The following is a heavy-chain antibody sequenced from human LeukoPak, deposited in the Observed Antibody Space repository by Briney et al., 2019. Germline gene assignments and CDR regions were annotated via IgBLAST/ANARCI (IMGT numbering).Heavy chain of an antibody. Sequence: ASVEVSCKASGYTFTGCYIPWVRQAPGQGLEWMGWINPNSGGTNYAQMFQGRVTMTRDTSVSTAYMELSGLRPDDTAVYYCARGADFSSGYNDYWGQPRLLSVSS. J-gene: IGHJ4*02. D-gene: IGHD3-3*01. V-gene: IGHV1-2*02. CDR1: GYTFTGCY. CDR2: INPNSGGT. CDR3: ARGADFSSGYNDY.